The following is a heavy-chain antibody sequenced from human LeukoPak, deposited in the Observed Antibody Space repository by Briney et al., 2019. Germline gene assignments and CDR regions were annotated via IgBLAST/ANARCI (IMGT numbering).Heavy chain of an antibody. V-gene: IGHV4-59*01. J-gene: IGHJ3*02. Sequence: PSETLSLTCTVSGGSISSYYWSWIRQPPGKGLEWIGYISYSGSTNYNPSLESRVTISVDTSKNQFSLKLSSVTAADTAVYYCARDLNYDILTGYQVGLDAFDIWGQGTMVTVSS. CDR3: ARDLNYDILTGYQVGLDAFDI. D-gene: IGHD3-9*01. CDR2: ISYSGST. CDR1: GGSISSYY.